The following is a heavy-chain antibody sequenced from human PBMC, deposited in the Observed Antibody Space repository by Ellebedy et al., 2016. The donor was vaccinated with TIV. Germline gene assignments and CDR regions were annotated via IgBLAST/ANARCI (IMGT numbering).Heavy chain of an antibody. CDR3: ARASPGSGPDS. V-gene: IGHV3-74*01. CDR1: GFTFTSYW. CDR2: IKSDGSSI. J-gene: IGHJ4*02. D-gene: IGHD6-19*01. Sequence: GESLKISCAASGFTFTSYWMHWVRQAPGKGLVWVSRIKSDGSSISYADSVKGRFTISRDNTKNMLYLQMNSLTPEDTAVYYCARASPGSGPDSWGQGTLVTVSS.